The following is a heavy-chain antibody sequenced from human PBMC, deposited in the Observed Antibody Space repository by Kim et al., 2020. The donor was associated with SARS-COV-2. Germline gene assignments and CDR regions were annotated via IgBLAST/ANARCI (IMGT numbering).Heavy chain of an antibody. Sequence: GGSLRLSCAASGFTFSSYSMNWVRQAPGKGLEWVSSISSGSSYIYYADSVKGRFTISRDNAKNSLYLQINSLRAEDTAVYYCARDPYGGDLFYYYYGMDVWGQGTTVTVSS. CDR1: GFTFSSYS. V-gene: IGHV3-21*01. J-gene: IGHJ6*02. CDR2: ISSGSSYI. CDR3: ARDPYGGDLFYYYYGMDV. D-gene: IGHD2-21*01.